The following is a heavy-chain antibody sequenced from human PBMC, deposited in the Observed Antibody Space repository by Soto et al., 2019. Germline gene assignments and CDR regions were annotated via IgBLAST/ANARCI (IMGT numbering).Heavy chain of an antibody. Sequence: SVKVSCKASGYTFTSYGISWVRQAPGQGLEWMGGIIPIFGTANYAQKFQGRVTITADESTSTAYMELSSLRSEDTAVYYCGRFTGAVMVRIGTYYYYGMNAWGQGTTFTVSS. CDR1: GYTFTSYG. V-gene: IGHV1-69*13. D-gene: IGHD3-10*01. CDR2: IIPIFGTA. J-gene: IGHJ6*02. CDR3: GRFTGAVMVRIGTYYYYGMNA.